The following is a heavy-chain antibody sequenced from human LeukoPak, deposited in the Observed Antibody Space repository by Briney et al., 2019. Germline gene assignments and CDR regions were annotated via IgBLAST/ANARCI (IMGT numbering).Heavy chain of an antibody. Sequence: SETLSLTCAVYGGSFSGYYWSWIRQPPGKGLEWIGEINHSGSTNYNPSLKSRVTISVDTSKDQFSPKLSSVTAADTAVYYCASQTPHIWFGDYMDVWGKGTTVTVSS. CDR3: ASQTPHIWFGDYMDV. J-gene: IGHJ6*03. CDR2: INHSGST. V-gene: IGHV4-34*01. D-gene: IGHD3-10*01. CDR1: GGSFSGYY.